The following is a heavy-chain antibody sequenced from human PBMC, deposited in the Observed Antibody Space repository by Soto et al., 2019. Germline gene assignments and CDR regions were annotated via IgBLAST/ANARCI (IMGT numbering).Heavy chain of an antibody. D-gene: IGHD3-10*01. J-gene: IGHJ4*02. CDR1: GDTFNSYL. CDR3: ARGSRGAKGADY. V-gene: IGHV1-69*17. CDR2: IIPIIRVT. Sequence: QVQLVQSGAEVKRPGSSVKVSCESSGDTFNSYLISWVRQAPGQGLEWMGGIIPIIRVTHYAQRFQGRVTISALSSTGTAYMELTNLGFEATAIYYCARGSRGAKGADYWGQGTLVTVSS.